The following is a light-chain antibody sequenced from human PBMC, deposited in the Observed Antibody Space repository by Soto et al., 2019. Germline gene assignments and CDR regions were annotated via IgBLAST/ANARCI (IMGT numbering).Light chain of an antibody. J-gene: IGLJ1*01. CDR1: SSNIGPTYD. V-gene: IGLV1-40*01. CDR3: QSYDSSLSGYV. Sequence: QSVLTQPPSVSGAPGQRVTISCTGSSSNIGPTYDVHWYQQLPGTAPKLLIYANTNRPSGVPDRFSGYKSGTSASLAITGLQAEDEADYFCQSYDSSLSGYVFGTGTKLTVL. CDR2: ANT.